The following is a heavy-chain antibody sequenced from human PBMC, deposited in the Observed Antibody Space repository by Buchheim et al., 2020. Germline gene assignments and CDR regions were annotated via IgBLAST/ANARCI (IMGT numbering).Heavy chain of an antibody. Sequence: QLQLQESGPGLMKPSETLSLTCTVSGGSISSSSYYWGWIRQPPGKGLEWIGSIYYSGSTYYNPSLKSRVTISVDTSTNQFSLKLSSVTAADTAVYYCARLCTALLWFGELLGWFDPWGQGTL. CDR2: IYYSGST. J-gene: IGHJ5*02. CDR1: GGSISSSSYY. D-gene: IGHD3-10*01. V-gene: IGHV4-39*01. CDR3: ARLCTALLWFGELLGWFDP.